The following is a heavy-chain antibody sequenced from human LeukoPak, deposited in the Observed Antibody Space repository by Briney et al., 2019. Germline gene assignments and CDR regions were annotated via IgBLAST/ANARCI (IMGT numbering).Heavy chain of an antibody. CDR2: IYHSGST. CDR3: ARSLVAAARSFYYYYYMDV. Sequence: NPSETLSLTCTVSGGSISSSNWWSWVRQPPGKGLEWIGEIYHSGSTNYNPSLKSRVTISVDKSKNQFSLKLSSVTAADTAVYYCARSLVAAARSFYYYYYMDVWGKGTTVTVSS. J-gene: IGHJ6*03. D-gene: IGHD6-13*01. CDR1: GGSISSSNW. V-gene: IGHV4-4*02.